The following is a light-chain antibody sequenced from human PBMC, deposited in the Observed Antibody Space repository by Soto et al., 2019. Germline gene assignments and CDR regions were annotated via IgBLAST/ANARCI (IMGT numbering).Light chain of an antibody. V-gene: IGLV2-14*01. CDR2: EVS. CDR1: STDVGFYSS. J-gene: IGLJ2*01. CDR3: SSYTTYTTVV. Sequence: QSALTQPASVSGSPGQSITISCTGTSTDVGFYSSVSWYQQHPGKAPKLLISEVSNRPSGVSSRFSGSKSGNSASLTISGLQADDEADYYCSSYTTYTTVVFGGGTKLTVL.